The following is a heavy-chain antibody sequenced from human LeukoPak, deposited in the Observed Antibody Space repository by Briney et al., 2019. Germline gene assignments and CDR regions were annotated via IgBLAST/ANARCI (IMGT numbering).Heavy chain of an antibody. D-gene: IGHD6-19*01. CDR3: ARVAGQWLGHFDY. CDR2: ISSNGGST. Sequence: GGSLRLSCAASGFTFSSYAMHWVRQAPGKGLEYVSAISSNGGSTYYANSVKGRFTISRDNSKNTLYLQMGSLRAEDIAVYYCARVAGQWLGHFDYWGQGTLVTVSS. V-gene: IGHV3-64*01. J-gene: IGHJ4*02. CDR1: GFTFSSYA.